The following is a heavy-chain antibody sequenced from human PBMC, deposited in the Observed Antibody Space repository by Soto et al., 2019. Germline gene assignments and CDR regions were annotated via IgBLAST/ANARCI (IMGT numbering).Heavy chain of an antibody. D-gene: IGHD2-2*01. Sequence: GASVKVSCKASGYTFTSYGISWVRQAPGQGLEWMGWISAYNGNTNYAQKLQGRVTMTTDTSTSTAYMELRSLRSDDTAVYYSARVGVPAAIFSSHYYYYMDVWGKGTTVTVSS. CDR2: ISAYNGNT. CDR3: ARVGVPAAIFSSHYYYYMDV. J-gene: IGHJ6*03. CDR1: GYTFTSYG. V-gene: IGHV1-18*01.